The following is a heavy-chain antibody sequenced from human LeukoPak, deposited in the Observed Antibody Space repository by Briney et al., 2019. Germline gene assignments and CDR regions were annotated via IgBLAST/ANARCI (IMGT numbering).Heavy chain of an antibody. J-gene: IGHJ4*02. Sequence: ASVKVSCKASGYTLTDYYMHWVRQAPGQGLEWMGWINPNSGDTHYAQKFQGRVTMTGDTSVSTAYMELSRLRSDDTAVYYCARDRRPSGSYSPFDYWGQGTLVTVSS. CDR1: GYTLTDYY. CDR3: ARDRRPSGSYSPFDY. CDR2: INPNSGDT. V-gene: IGHV1-2*02. D-gene: IGHD1-26*01.